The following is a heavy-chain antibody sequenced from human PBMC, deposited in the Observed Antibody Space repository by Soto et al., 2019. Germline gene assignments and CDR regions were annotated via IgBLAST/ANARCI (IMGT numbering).Heavy chain of an antibody. CDR3: AKGAEYYDFWSDYFRGEDYYYYGMDA. CDR2: ISGSGGST. Sequence: GGSLRLSCAASGFTFSSYAMSWVRQAPGKGLEWVPAISGSGGSTYYADSVKGRFTISRDNSKNTLYLQMNSLRAEDTAVYYCAKGAEYYDFWSDYFRGEDYYYYGMDAWGQGTTVTVSS. CDR1: GFTFSSYA. D-gene: IGHD3-3*01. J-gene: IGHJ6*02. V-gene: IGHV3-23*01.